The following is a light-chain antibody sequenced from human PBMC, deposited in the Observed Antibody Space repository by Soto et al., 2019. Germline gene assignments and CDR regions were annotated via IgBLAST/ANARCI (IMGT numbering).Light chain of an antibody. CDR3: KQYASSHLT. Sequence: DIVLTQSPATLSLSPGERGTLSCRASQSVSSNYLAWYQQKPGQAHRLLIYGASIRATGIPDRFRGSGSGTDFTLTISRLEPEDFALYYCKQYASSHLTVGGRTKV. CDR2: GAS. J-gene: IGKJ4*01. V-gene: IGKV3-20*01. CDR1: QSVSSNY.